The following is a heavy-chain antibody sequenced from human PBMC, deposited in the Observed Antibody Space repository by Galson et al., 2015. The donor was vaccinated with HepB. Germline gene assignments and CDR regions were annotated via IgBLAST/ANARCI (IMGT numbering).Heavy chain of an antibody. V-gene: IGHV1-3*01. CDR2: INAGNGNT. CDR1: GYSFTTYA. D-gene: IGHD3-22*01. CDR3: ARGDYYDSSGPKGPLAY. J-gene: IGHJ4*02. Sequence: SVKASCKASGYSFTTYAMHWVRQAPGQGLEWMGWINAGNGNTKYSQKFQGRVSITRDTSATTAFMELSSLRSEDTAVYFCARGDYYDSSGPKGPLAYWGQGTLVTVSS.